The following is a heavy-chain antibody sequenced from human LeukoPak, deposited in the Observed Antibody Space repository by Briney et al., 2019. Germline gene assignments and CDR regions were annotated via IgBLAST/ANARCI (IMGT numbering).Heavy chain of an antibody. CDR2: INWNGGST. CDR3: ARVVVTVVSATFDY. Sequence: GGSLRLSCAASGFTFDDYGMSWVRQAPGKGLEWVSGINWNGGSTGYADSVKGRFTISRDNAKNSLYLQMNSLRDEDTAVYYCARVVVTVVSATFDYWGQGTLVTVSS. D-gene: IGHD5-12*01. J-gene: IGHJ4*02. V-gene: IGHV3-20*04. CDR1: GFTFDDYG.